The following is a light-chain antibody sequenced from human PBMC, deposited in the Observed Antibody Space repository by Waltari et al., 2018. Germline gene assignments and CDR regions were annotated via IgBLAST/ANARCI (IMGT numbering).Light chain of an antibody. J-gene: IGLJ2*01. CDR1: KFGDKY. CDR2: QNR. CDR3: QAWDISTDVV. Sequence: SYEVTQPPSVSVSPGQTANITCSGDKFGDKYACWYQKKPGQSPVMVIYQNRKRPSGIPERFSGSNSGNTATLTISGTQAMDEADYYCQAWDISTDVVFGGGTKLTVL. V-gene: IGLV3-1*01.